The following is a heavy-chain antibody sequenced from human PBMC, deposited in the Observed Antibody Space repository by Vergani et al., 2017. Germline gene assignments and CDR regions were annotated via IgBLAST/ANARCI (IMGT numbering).Heavy chain of an antibody. Sequence: QVQLQQWGAGLLKPSETLSLTCAVYGGSFSGYYWSWIRQARGKWLEWIGEINHSGRTNYHQSLKSRVTITVDTSKNQFSLKLISLTAAYTAGYYCAWGTYYDFWSGYSFNYFDYRGQGTLVTVSP. J-gene: IGHJ4*02. D-gene: IGHD3-3*01. V-gene: IGHV4-34*01. CDR2: INHSGRT. CDR1: GGSFSGYY. CDR3: AWGTYYDFWSGYSFNYFDY.